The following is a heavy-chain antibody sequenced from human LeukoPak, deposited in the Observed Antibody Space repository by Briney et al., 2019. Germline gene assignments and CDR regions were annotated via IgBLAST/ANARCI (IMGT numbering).Heavy chain of an antibody. D-gene: IGHD6-13*01. J-gene: IGHJ4*02. CDR3: TRGVSSWYADH. CDR1: GYTFTSYY. Sequence: ASVKVSCKASGYTFTSYYMHWVRQAPGQGLEWMGIINPSGGSTSYAQKFQGRVAMTRDTSTSTVYMELSSLTSEDTAVYYCTRGVSSWYADHWGQGTLVTVSS. CDR2: INPSGGST. V-gene: IGHV1-46*01.